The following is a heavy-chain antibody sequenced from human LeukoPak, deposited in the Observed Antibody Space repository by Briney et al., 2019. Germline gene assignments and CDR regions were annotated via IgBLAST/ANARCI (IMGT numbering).Heavy chain of an antibody. CDR1: GFTFSSYA. CDR3: AKDLVVVVSAAMDAFDI. CDR2: ISGRGGST. Sequence: PGGSLRLSCAASGFTFSSYAMSWVRQAPGKGLEWVSAISGRGGSTYYADSVEGRFTISRDNSKNTLYLQMNSLRAEDTAVYYRAKDLVVVVSAAMDAFDIWGQGTMVTVSS. J-gene: IGHJ3*02. D-gene: IGHD2-2*01. V-gene: IGHV3-23*01.